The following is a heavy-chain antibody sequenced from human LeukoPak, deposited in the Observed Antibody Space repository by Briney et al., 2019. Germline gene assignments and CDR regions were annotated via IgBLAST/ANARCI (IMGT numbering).Heavy chain of an antibody. D-gene: IGHD3-10*01. V-gene: IGHV4-39*01. J-gene: IGHJ4*02. CDR2: IYYSGST. CDR1: GGSISSSSYY. CDR3: ASLYGSGSYYPKPDY. Sequence: SETLSLTCTVSGGSISSSSYYWGWIRQPPGKGLEWIGSIYYSGSTYYNPSLKSRVTISVDTSKNQFSLKLSSVTAAGTAVYYCASLYGSGSYYPKPDYWGQGTLVTVSS.